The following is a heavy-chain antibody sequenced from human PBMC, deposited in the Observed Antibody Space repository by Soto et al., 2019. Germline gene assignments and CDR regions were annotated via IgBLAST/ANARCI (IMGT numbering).Heavy chain of an antibody. V-gene: IGHV1-69*13. Sequence: SVKVSCKASGGTFSSYAISWVRQAPGQGLEWMGGIIPIFGTANYAQKFQGRVTITADESTSTAYMELSSLRSEDTAVYYCASGVYRSGWAELDYWGQGTLVTVSS. CDR3: ASGVYRSGWAELDY. J-gene: IGHJ4*02. CDR1: GGTFSSYA. CDR2: IIPIFGTA. D-gene: IGHD6-19*01.